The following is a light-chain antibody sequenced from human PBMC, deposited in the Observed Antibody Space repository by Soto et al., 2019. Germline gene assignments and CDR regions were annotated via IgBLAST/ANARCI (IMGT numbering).Light chain of an antibody. Sequence: DIQMNQSPSALSASIGDRITITCRASQSISTYLNWYQQKPGKAPSLLIYGASTLQSGVPSRFSGSGSATDFTLTISSLQPEDFATYYCQQTFITPPLTFGGGTKVEIK. CDR1: QSISTY. V-gene: IGKV1-39*01. J-gene: IGKJ4*01. CDR3: QQTFITPPLT. CDR2: GAS.